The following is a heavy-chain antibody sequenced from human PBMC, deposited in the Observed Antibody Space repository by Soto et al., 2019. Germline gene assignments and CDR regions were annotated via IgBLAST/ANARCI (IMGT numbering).Heavy chain of an antibody. CDR1: GGSFSNGDYY. CDR3: ARKYGGYEYYFDY. D-gene: IGHD5-12*01. J-gene: IGHJ4*02. V-gene: IGHV4-30-4*01. CDR2: IYYGGIT. Sequence: SETLSLTCTVSGGSFSNGDYYWSWIRQPPGKGLEWIGYIYYGGITSYNPSLRSRVTISSDTSKNLFSLKLKSVTAADTAVYYCARKYGGYEYYFDYWGLGTLVTVSS.